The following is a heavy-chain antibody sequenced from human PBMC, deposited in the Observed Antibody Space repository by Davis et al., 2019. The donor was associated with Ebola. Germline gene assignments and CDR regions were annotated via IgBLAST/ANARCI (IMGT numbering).Heavy chain of an antibody. CDR1: GFTFSSYA. CDR3: AKSDYGDYASVFDY. CDR2: ISGSGGST. V-gene: IGHV3-23*01. Sequence: GESLKISCAASGFTFSSYAMSWVRQAPGKGLEWVSAISGSGGSTYYADSVKGRFTISRDNSKNTLYLQMNRLRAADTAVYYCAKSDYGDYASVFDYWGQGTLVTVSS. J-gene: IGHJ4*02. D-gene: IGHD4-17*01.